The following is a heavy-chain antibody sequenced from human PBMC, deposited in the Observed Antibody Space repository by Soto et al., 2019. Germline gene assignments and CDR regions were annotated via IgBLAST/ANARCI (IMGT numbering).Heavy chain of an antibody. CDR2: ISGSGGST. J-gene: IGHJ3*02. D-gene: IGHD3-10*01. V-gene: IGHV3-23*01. Sequence: PGGSLRLSCAASGFTFNTAWMNWVRQTPGKGLEWVSAISGSGGSTYYADSVKGRFTISRDNSKNTLYLQMNSLRAEDTAVYYCAKDIPDYYGSGSPDAFDIWGQGTMVTVSS. CDR3: AKDIPDYYGSGSPDAFDI. CDR1: GFTFNTAW.